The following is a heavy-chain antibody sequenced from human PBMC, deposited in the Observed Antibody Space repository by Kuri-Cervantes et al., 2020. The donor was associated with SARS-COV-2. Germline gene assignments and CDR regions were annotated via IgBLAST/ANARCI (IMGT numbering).Heavy chain of an antibody. CDR3: ASQDIVVVPAANAFDI. V-gene: IGHV3-23*01. J-gene: IGHJ3*02. CDR2: ISGSGGSI. CDR1: GFTFRTYA. Sequence: GGSLRLSCAASGFTFRTYAMSWVRQAPGKGLEWVSTISGSGGSIDYAVSVKGRFTISRDNSKNTLYLEMDSLTADDTAIYYCASQDIVVVPAANAFDIWGQGTMVTVSS. D-gene: IGHD2-2*01.